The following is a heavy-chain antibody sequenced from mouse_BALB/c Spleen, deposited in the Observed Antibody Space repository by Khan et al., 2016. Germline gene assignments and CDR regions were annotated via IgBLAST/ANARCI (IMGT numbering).Heavy chain of an antibody. CDR2: IDPANGNT. CDR1: GFNIKDTY. D-gene: IGHD2-3*01. V-gene: IGHV14-3*02. CDR3: VRPFYDGYYGFAY. J-gene: IGHJ3*01. Sequence: IQLQQSGAEFVKPGASVKLSCTASGFNIKDTYIHRVKQSPEQGLEWIGGIDPANGNTKFDPKFQGKATITTDTSSNTAYLQLSSLTSEDTAVYYCVRPFYDGYYGFAYWGQGTLVTVSA.